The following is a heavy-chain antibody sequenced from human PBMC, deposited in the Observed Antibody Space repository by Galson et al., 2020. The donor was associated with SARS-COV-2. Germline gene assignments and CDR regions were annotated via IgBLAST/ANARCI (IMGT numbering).Heavy chain of an antibody. Sequence: GESLKISCAAPGFIFSGSAMHWVRQASGKGLEWVGRIRSKTNNYATAYAASVKGRFTISRDDSKDTAFLQMNSLKTEDTAVYYCTRRGFYYDNNGYYVDYWGQGTLVTVSS. CDR1: GFIFSGSA. D-gene: IGHD3-22*01. V-gene: IGHV3-73*01. J-gene: IGHJ4*02. CDR3: TRRGFYYDNNGYYVDY. CDR2: IRSKTNNYAT.